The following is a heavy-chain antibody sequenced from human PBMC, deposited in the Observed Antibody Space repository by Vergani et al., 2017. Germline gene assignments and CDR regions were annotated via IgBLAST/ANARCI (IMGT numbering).Heavy chain of an antibody. CDR3: SSGYPYYYYYMDV. CDR2: ISSSSSYI. Sequence: EVQLVESGGGLVKPGGSPRLSCAASGFTFSSYSMNWVRQAPGKGLEWVSSISSSSSYIYYADSVKGRFTISRDNAKNSLYLQMNSLRAEDTAVYYCSSGYPYYYYYMDVWGKGTTVTVSS. D-gene: IGHD3-22*01. V-gene: IGHV3-21*01. J-gene: IGHJ6*03. CDR1: GFTFSSYS.